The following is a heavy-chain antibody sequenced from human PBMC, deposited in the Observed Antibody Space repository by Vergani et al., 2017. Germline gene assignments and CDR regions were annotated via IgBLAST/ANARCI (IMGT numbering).Heavy chain of an antibody. D-gene: IGHD4-11*01. CDR3: ARVNTETNGHLYYYYYMDV. CDR1: GGSFTSYH. Sequence: QVQLQQWGGGLLKPSETLSLTCVVNGGSFTSYHWTWIRQSPGEGLEWVGDIDHTGRPAYNPSLKSRLNMSVDKSRNQFSLTLNSVTATDTAIYFCARVNTETNGHLYYYYYMDVWGQGTAVTVS. CDR2: IDHTGRP. V-gene: IGHV4-34*01. J-gene: IGHJ6*03.